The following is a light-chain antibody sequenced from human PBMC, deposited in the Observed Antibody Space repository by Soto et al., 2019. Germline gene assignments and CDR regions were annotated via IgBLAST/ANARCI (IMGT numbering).Light chain of an antibody. V-gene: IGKV1-5*03. Sequence: DMKLTQSPSTLSVSLGDGVTITCGASQSISSCLAWYQQKPGKAPKLLIYKASSLESGVPSRFSGSGYGTEFTLTISSLQTDDFATYDCQQYETFSGTFGPGTKVDI. CDR3: QQYETFSGT. CDR1: QSISSC. J-gene: IGKJ1*01. CDR2: KAS.